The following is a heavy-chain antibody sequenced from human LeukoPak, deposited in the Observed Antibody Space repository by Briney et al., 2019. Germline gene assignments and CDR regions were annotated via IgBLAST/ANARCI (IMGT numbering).Heavy chain of an antibody. J-gene: IGHJ4*02. Sequence: GGSLRLSCAASGFTFSSYGMHWVRQAPGKGLEWVAVISYDGSNKYYADSVKGRFTISRDNSKNTLYLQMNSLRAEDTAVYYCAKDREGGYGGLDYWGQGTLVTVSS. CDR3: AKDREGGYGGLDY. CDR1: GFTFSSYG. V-gene: IGHV3-30*18. CDR2: ISYDGSNK. D-gene: IGHD5-12*01.